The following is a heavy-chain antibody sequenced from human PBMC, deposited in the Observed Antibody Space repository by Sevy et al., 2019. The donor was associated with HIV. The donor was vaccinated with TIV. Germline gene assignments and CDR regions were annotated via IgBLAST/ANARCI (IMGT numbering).Heavy chain of an antibody. Sequence: GGSLRLSCAASGFTFSNAWMSWVRQAPGKGMEWVGRIKSKTDGGTTDYAAPVKGRFTISRDDSKNTLYLQMNSLKTEDTAVYYCTTGPGGGYDSQVPFDYWGQGTLVTVSS. D-gene: IGHD5-12*01. V-gene: IGHV3-15*01. J-gene: IGHJ4*02. CDR1: GFTFSNAW. CDR3: TTGPGGGYDSQVPFDY. CDR2: IKSKTDGGTT.